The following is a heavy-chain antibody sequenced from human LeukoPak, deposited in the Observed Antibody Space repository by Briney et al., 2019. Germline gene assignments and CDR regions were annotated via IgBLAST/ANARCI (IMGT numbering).Heavy chain of an antibody. J-gene: IGHJ5*02. Sequence: SETLSLTCTVSGGSISSYYWSWIRQPPGKGLEWIGSIYYSGSTYYNPSLKSRVTISVDTSKNQFSLKLSSVTAADTAVYYCARHASRYCSSTSCYKGGWFDPWGQGTLVTVSS. CDR1: GGSISSYY. CDR2: IYYSGST. V-gene: IGHV4-39*01. CDR3: ARHASRYCSSTSCYKGGWFDP. D-gene: IGHD2-2*02.